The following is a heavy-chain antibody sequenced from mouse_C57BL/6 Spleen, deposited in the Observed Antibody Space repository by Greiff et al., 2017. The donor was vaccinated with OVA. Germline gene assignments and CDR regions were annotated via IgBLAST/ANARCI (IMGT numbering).Heavy chain of an antibody. Sequence: EVQLQQSGPELVKPGASVKIPCKASGYTFTDYNMDWVKQSPGKSLEWIGDINPNNGGTIYNQKFKGKATLTVDKSSSTAYMELRSLTSEDTAVYYCARGDYGSSYDWYFDVWGTGTTVTVSS. V-gene: IGHV1-18*01. J-gene: IGHJ1*03. CDR1: GYTFTDYN. CDR2: INPNNGGT. D-gene: IGHD1-1*01. CDR3: ARGDYGSSYDWYFDV.